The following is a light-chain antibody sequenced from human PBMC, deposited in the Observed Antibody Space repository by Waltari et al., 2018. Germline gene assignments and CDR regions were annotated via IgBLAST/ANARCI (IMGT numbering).Light chain of an antibody. Sequence: DIVMTQSPDSLAVSLGERATINCTSSQGVLYSSNKKNYLAAYQQKHGQPPKLLIYWASTRESGVPDRFSGSGSGTDFTLTISSLQAEDVAVYYCQQYYSTPWTFGQGTKVEIK. CDR1: QGVLYSSNKKNY. CDR3: QQYYSTPWT. J-gene: IGKJ1*01. CDR2: WAS. V-gene: IGKV4-1*01.